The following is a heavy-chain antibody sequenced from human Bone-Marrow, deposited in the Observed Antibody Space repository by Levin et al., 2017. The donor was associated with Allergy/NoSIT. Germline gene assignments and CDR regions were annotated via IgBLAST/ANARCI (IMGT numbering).Heavy chain of an antibody. V-gene: IGHV4-4*02. CDR2: IYHTGIT. J-gene: IGHJ1*01. D-gene: IGHD3-10*02. CDR1: HGSINTANW. Sequence: SETLSLTCTVSHGSINTANWWSWVRRPPGKGLEWIGEIYHTGITNYNPSLKSRVAMSIDTSTNQFSLKMTSVTAADTAKYYCVRVVVRWGLHPWGQGILVTVSS. CDR3: VRVVVRWGLHP.